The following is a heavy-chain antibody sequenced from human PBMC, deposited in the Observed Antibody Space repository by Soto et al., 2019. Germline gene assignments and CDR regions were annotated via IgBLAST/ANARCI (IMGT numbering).Heavy chain of an antibody. CDR1: GFTFSTYG. Sequence: QVQLVESGGGVVQPGRSLRLSCAASGFTFSTYGMHWVRQAPGKGLEWVAVIWYDGSNKYYVDSVKGRFSISRDNSKNSLYLQMNSLRGEDTAVYFCAREFIAGEPAARAYYYYGMDVWGQGTTVTVSS. J-gene: IGHJ6*02. CDR2: IWYDGSNK. V-gene: IGHV3-33*01. D-gene: IGHD2-2*01. CDR3: AREFIAGEPAARAYYYYGMDV.